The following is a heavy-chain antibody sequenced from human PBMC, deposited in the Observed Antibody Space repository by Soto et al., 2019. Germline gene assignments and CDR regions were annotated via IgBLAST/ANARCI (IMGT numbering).Heavy chain of an antibody. Sequence: SVKVSCKASGYTFTSYGISWVREAPGQGLEWMAWINPYNGNTKYAEKFLGRVTVTTDTSTATAYMEVRSLTSDDTAVFYCARVGVGLAAPRVWPYWGQGTPVTVSS. V-gene: IGHV1-18*01. D-gene: IGHD6-13*01. CDR2: INPYNGNT. CDR1: GYTFTSYG. J-gene: IGHJ4*02. CDR3: ARVGVGLAAPRVWPY.